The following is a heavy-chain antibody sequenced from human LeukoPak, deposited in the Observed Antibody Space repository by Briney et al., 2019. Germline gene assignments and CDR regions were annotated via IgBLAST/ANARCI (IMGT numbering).Heavy chain of an antibody. CDR3: AKVSSSGIAVAGTFDY. D-gene: IGHD6-19*01. J-gene: IGHJ4*02. CDR2: ISSSGSTI. CDR1: GFTFSDYY. Sequence: KTGGSLRLSCAASGFTFSDYYMSWIRQAPGKGLEWVSYISSSGSTIYYADSVKGRFTISRDNAKNSLYLQMNSLRAEDTALYYCAKVSSSGIAVAGTFDYWGQGTLVTVSS. V-gene: IGHV3-11*01.